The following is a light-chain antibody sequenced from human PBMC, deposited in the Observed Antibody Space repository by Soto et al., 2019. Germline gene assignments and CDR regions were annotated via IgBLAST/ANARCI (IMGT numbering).Light chain of an antibody. Sequence: QSALTQPPSVSGSPGQSVTISCTGTGSDIGSYNRVSWYQQPPGTAPKLMVYEVSNRPSGVPDRFSGSKSGNTASLTISGLQVEDEADYYCSSYTRSSTYVFGTGTKVTVL. CDR1: GSDIGSYNR. J-gene: IGLJ1*01. V-gene: IGLV2-18*02. CDR2: EVS. CDR3: SSYTRSSTYV.